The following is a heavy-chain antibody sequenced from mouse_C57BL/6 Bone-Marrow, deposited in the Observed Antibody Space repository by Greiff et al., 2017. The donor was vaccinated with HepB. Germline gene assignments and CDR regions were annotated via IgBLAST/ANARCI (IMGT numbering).Heavy chain of an antibody. D-gene: IGHD2-1*01. CDR2: ISNGGGST. V-gene: IGHV5-12*01. CDR1: GFTFSDYY. Sequence: EVMLVESGGGLVQPGGSLKLSCAASGFTFSDYYMYWVRQTPEKRLEWVAYISNGGGSTYYPDTVKGRFTISRDNAKNTLYLQMSRLKSEDTAMYYCARQGGYGNWYFDVWGTGTTVTVSS. J-gene: IGHJ1*03. CDR3: ARQGGYGNWYFDV.